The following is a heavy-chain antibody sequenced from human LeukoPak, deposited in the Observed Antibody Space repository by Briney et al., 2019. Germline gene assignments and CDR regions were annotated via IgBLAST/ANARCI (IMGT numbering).Heavy chain of an antibody. CDR2: ISYDGSNK. V-gene: IGHV3-30*04. D-gene: IGHD1-26*01. CDR1: GITFSSYA. CDR3: ARDRGLVGATTWYFDL. Sequence: GGSLRLSCAASGITFSSYAMHWVRQAPGKGLEWVAVISYDGSNKYYADSVKGRFTISRDNSKNTLYLQMNSLRAEDTAVYYCARDRGLVGATTWYFDLWGRGTLVTVSS. J-gene: IGHJ2*01.